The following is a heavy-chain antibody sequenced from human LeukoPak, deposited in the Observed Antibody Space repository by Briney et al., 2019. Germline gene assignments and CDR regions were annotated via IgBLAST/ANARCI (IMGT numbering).Heavy chain of an antibody. CDR3: ARGREYCSSTSCNDYYYYGMDV. V-gene: IGHV4-34*01. J-gene: IGHJ6*02. D-gene: IGHD2-2*01. CDR2: INHSGST. CDR1: GGSFSGYY. Sequence: PSETLSLTCAVYGGSFSGYYWSWIRQPPGKGLEWIGEINHSGSTNYNPSLKSRVTISVDTSKNQFSLKLSSVTAADTAVYYCARGREYCSSTSCNDYYYYGMDVWGQGTTVTVSS.